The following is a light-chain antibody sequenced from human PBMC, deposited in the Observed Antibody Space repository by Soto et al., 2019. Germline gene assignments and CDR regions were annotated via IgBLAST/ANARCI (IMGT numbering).Light chain of an antibody. V-gene: IGKV1-33*01. CDR1: QDISNY. CDR3: QQYDNLPPFT. J-gene: IGKJ3*01. Sequence: DIQMPQSPSSLSASVGDRVTITCQASQDISNYLNWYQQKPGKAPKLLIYDASNLETGVPSRFSGSGSGTDFTFTISSRQPEDIATNYCQQYDNLPPFTFGPGTKVDI. CDR2: DAS.